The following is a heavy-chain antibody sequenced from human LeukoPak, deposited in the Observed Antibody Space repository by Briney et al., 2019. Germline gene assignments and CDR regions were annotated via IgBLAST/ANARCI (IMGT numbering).Heavy chain of an antibody. CDR3: ARENNNVFLKGQYYFDY. J-gene: IGHJ4*02. D-gene: IGHD1/OR15-1a*01. CDR1: EYTFTGYN. V-gene: IGHV1-2*02. Sequence: GPSLKVSSKDSEYTFTGYNFHGGRQAPGQGLDGRGWINPNSGGTNYAQKFQGRVTMTRDTSISTAYMELSRLRSDDTAVYYCARENNNVFLKGQYYFDYWGQGTLVTVSS. CDR2: INPNSGGT.